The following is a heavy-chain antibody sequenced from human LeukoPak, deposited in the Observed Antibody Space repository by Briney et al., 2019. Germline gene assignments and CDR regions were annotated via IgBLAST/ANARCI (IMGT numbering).Heavy chain of an antibody. D-gene: IGHD2-15*01. J-gene: IGHJ4*02. CDR1: GFTFSRYW. V-gene: IGHV3-7*04. CDR3: ARVYCGGGRCDSYFDY. CDR2: INQDGSEK. Sequence: GGSLRLSCAASGFTFSRYWMSWVRQAPGKGLEWVANINQDGSEKFYVDSVKGRFAISRDIAKNSLFLQMNSLRAEDTAVYYCARVYCGGGRCDSYFDYWGQGTLVTVSS.